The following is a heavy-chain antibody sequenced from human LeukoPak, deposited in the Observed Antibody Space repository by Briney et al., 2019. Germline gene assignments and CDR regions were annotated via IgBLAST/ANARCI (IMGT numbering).Heavy chain of an antibody. D-gene: IGHD3-22*01. J-gene: IGHJ4*02. CDR2: IGGSGGST. Sequence: GGSLRLSCAASGFTFSSYAMSWVRQAPGKGLEWVSSIGGSGGSTYYADSVKGRFTISRDNSKNTLYLQMNSLRAEDTAVYYCARFRHDSSGSIDYWGQGTLITVSS. CDR1: GFTFSSYA. V-gene: IGHV3-23*01. CDR3: ARFRHDSSGSIDY.